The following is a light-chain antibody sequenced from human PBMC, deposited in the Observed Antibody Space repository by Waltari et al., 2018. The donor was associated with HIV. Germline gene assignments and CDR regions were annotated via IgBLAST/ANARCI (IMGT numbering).Light chain of an antibody. J-gene: IGLJ1*01. CDR1: SSDVGGYNY. Sequence: QSALTQPASVSGSPGQSIPISCTGTSSDVGGYNYVSWYQQHPGKVPKLLIYEVTNRPSGVSHRFSASKSGNKASLTISGLQAEDEADYYCSSATSRKLYVFGTGTKVTVL. CDR2: EVT. CDR3: SSATSRKLYV. V-gene: IGLV2-14*01.